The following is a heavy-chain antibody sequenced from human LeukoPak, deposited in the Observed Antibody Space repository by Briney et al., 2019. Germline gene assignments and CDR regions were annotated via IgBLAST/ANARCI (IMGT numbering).Heavy chain of an antibody. V-gene: IGHV3-23*01. CDR3: AKQKSGSYHVDYFDY. CDR1: GFTFSSYA. J-gene: IGHJ4*02. CDR2: ISGSGGST. Sequence: GGSLRLSCAASGFTFSSYAMSWVRQAPGKGLEWVSAISGSGGSTYYADSVKGRFTISRDNSKNTLYLQMNSLRAEDTAVYYCAKQKSGSYHVDYFDYWGQGTLVTVSS. D-gene: IGHD1-26*01.